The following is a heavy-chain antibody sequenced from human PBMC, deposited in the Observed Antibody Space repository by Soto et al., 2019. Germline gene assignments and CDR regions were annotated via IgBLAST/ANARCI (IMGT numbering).Heavy chain of an antibody. D-gene: IGHD2-2*01. CDR3: AGSYCTSTTCYGSWFAP. CDR2: ISSSSKTI. J-gene: IGHJ5*02. V-gene: IGHV3-48*01. Sequence: GGSLRLSCAASAFTFSTYSMNWVRQAPGKGLEWVSYISSSSKTIYYADSVKGRFTVSRDNAKNSLYLQMNSLRAEDTAVYYCAGSYCTSTTCYGSWFAPWGQGTVVTVSS. CDR1: AFTFSTYS.